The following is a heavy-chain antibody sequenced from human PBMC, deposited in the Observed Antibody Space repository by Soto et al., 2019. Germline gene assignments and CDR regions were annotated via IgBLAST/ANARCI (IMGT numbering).Heavy chain of an antibody. J-gene: IGHJ4*02. Sequence: QLQLQESGPGLVKPSETLSLTCTVSGGSITSSSYYWGWIRQPPGKGLEWIGSIYYSGSTYYNPSLKRRVTISVDTSKNQFSLKLSSVTAADPAVYYCMLGSGWKDFDYWGQGTLVTVSS. CDR1: GGSITSSSYY. D-gene: IGHD3-22*01. V-gene: IGHV4-39*01. CDR2: IYYSGST. CDR3: MLGSGWKDFDY.